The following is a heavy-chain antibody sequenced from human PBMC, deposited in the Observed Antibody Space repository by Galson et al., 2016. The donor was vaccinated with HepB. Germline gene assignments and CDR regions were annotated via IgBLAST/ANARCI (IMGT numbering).Heavy chain of an antibody. CDR1: GFTFRNYA. Sequence: SLRLSCAASGFTFRNYAMHWVRQAPGKGLEWVAFISNDGNKKYHADSVKGRLTISRDNSKNMLYLQMNSLRGEDTGVYYCARDSLLLRFLEWSDHYNMDVWGQGTTVTVSS. V-gene: IGHV3-30-3*01. D-gene: IGHD3-3*01. CDR3: ARDSLLLRFLEWSDHYNMDV. J-gene: IGHJ6*02. CDR2: ISNDGNKK.